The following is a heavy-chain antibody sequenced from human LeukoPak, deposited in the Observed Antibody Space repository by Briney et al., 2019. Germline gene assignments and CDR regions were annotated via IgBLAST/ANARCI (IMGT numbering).Heavy chain of an antibody. CDR2: VSDDGAKT. J-gene: IGHJ4*02. CDR3: VKEELGYSYGDY. V-gene: IGHV3-23*01. Sequence: GGSLRLSCAASAFTFSNCAMSWVRQPPGKGLEWVSAVSDDGAKTWYADSVKGRFTISRDNAKNRVSLQMTNLRADDTARYYCVKEELGYSYGDYWGQGALVTVPS. D-gene: IGHD5-18*01. CDR1: AFTFSNCA.